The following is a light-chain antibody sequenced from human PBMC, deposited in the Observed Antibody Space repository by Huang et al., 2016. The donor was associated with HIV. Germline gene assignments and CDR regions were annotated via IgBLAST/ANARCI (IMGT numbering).Light chain of an antibody. CDR1: HDITNY. CDR3: QQHGDFPIT. J-gene: IGKJ5*01. CDR2: DAS. Sequence: DIQMTQSPSSLSASVKDRVTITCQASHDITNYLKWYQQKPGKAPKLLIYDASNLETGVPSRFSGSGSGTDFTFTISGLQPEDIATYYCQQHGDFPITFGQGTRLEIK. V-gene: IGKV1-33*01.